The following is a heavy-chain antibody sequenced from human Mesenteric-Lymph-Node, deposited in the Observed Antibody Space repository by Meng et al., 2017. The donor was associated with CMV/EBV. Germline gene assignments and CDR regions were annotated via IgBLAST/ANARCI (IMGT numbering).Heavy chain of an antibody. CDR3: AKDWSGNYNWFNP. D-gene: IGHD3-3*01. CDR2: ISSSSRYI. J-gene: IGHJ5*02. CDR1: GFIFSGYS. V-gene: IGHV3-21*01. Sequence: GESLKISCAASGFIFSGYSMNWVRQVPGKGLEWVSSISSSSRYIYYADSVKGRFTISRDNYKSTAYLQMNSLRAEDTAMYYCAKDWSGNYNWFNPWGQGTLVTVSS.